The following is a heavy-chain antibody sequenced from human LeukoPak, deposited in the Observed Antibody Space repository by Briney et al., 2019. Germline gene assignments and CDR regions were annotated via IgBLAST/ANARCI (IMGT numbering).Heavy chain of an antibody. CDR2: ISGSGGST. D-gene: IGHD2-15*01. J-gene: IGHJ4*02. CDR1: GFTFSSYA. V-gene: IGHV3-23*01. Sequence: PGGSPRLSCAASGFTFSSYAMSWVRQAPGKGLEWVSAISGSGGSTYYADSVKGRFTISRDNSKNTLYPQMNSLRAEDTAVYYCAKKLIVVVVAATSTGFDYWGQGTLVTVSS. CDR3: AKKLIVVVVAATSTGFDY.